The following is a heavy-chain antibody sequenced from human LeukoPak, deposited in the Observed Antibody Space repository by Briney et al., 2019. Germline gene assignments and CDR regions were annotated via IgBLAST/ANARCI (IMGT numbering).Heavy chain of an antibody. CDR2: INPSGGST. J-gene: IGHJ3*02. V-gene: IGHV1-46*01. Sequence: ASVKVSCKASGYTFTSYYMRWVRQAPGQGLEWMGIINPSGGSTTYAQKFQGRVTMTRDTSTSTVYMELSSLRSEDTAVYYCARGMERRGAFDIWGQGTMVTVSS. D-gene: IGHD1-26*01. CDR3: ARGMERRGAFDI. CDR1: GYTFTSYY.